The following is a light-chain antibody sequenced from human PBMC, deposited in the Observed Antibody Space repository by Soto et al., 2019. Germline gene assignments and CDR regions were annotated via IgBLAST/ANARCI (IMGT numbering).Light chain of an antibody. J-gene: IGKJ1*01. CDR1: QSVNTY. CDR2: AAS. CDR3: QQGYSNPWT. Sequence: DIQMTQSPSSLSASVGDRVTITCRASQSVNTYLHWYQQKAGQAPKLLIYAASNLQSGVPSRFSGRGSGTEFTLTVESLQPEDFATYYCQQGYSNPWTFGQGTKV. V-gene: IGKV1-39*01.